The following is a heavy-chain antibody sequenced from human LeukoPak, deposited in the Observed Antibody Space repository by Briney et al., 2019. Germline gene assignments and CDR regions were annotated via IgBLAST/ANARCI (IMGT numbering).Heavy chain of an antibody. D-gene: IGHD3-10*01. Sequence: SETLSLTCTVSGGSISSYFWTWIRQPAGKGLEWIGNIYYSGKVYYNWSLKSRVTMSVDTSKNQFSLTLRSVTAADTAVYYCARSLGSGDFPPYTWFDPWGQGTLVTVSS. CDR3: ARSLGSGDFPPYTWFDP. J-gene: IGHJ5*02. CDR1: GGSISSYF. CDR2: IYYSGKV. V-gene: IGHV4-59*04.